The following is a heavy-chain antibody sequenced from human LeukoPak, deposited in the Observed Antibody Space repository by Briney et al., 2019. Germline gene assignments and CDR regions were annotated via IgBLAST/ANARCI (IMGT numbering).Heavy chain of an antibody. CDR1: GYTFTSYY. V-gene: IGHV1-46*01. D-gene: IGHD3-22*01. CDR3: ARDRYYYDSSGYIRGISFDY. Sequence: GASVKVSCKASGYTFTSYYMHCVRQAPGQGLEWMGIINPSGGSTSYAQKFQGRVTMTRDTSTSTVYMELSSLRSEDTAVYYCARDRYYYDSSGYIRGISFDYWGQGTLVTVSS. J-gene: IGHJ4*02. CDR2: INPSGGST.